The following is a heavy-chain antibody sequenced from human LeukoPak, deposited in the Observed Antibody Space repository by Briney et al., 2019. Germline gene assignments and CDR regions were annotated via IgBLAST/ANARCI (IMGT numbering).Heavy chain of an antibody. CDR2: IYYHRGST. CDR1: GGSSSGYY. V-gene: IGHV4-59*01. CDR3: ARALHYDFWTGYGLDV. J-gene: IGHJ6*02. Sequence: SETLSLTCTVSGGSSSGYYWSWIRQPPGKSLEWIGYIYYHRGSTKYNPSLKSRVTISLDTSKNQFSLKLSSVTAADTARYYCARALHYDFWTGYGLDVWGQGTTVIVPS. D-gene: IGHD3/OR15-3a*01.